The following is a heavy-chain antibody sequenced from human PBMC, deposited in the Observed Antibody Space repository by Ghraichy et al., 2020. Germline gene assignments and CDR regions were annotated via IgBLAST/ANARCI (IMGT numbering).Heavy chain of an antibody. V-gene: IGHV4-59*01. CDR3: ARVFGDAGGGDY. Sequence: SETLSLTCTVSGGSISSYYWSWIRQHPGKGLEWIGYIYYSGSTNYNPSLKSRVTISVDTSKNQFSLKLSSVTAADTAVYYCARVFGDAGGGDYWGQGTLVTVSS. J-gene: IGHJ4*02. D-gene: IGHD3-10*01. CDR1: GGSISSYY. CDR2: IYYSGST.